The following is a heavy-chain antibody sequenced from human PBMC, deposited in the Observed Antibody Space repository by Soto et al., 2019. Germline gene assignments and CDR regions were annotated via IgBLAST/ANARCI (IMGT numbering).Heavy chain of an antibody. CDR3: TTTKGRLEPPTNDF. CDR1: GSTSGNAW. Sequence: EVQLVESGGGLVKPGGSLRSPWEGPGSTSGNAWRSWFARAPGKGREWVARIKSDAYGGAIDYAAPVKGRFTISRDDSKNTLFLQMNNLRAEDTAVYSCTTTKGRLEPPTNDFWGQGTPVIVSS. CDR2: IKSDAYGGAI. V-gene: IGHV3-15*01. D-gene: IGHD2-8*01. J-gene: IGHJ4*02.